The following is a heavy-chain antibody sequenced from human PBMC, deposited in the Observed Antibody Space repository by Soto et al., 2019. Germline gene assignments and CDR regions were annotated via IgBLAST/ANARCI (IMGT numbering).Heavy chain of an antibody. Sequence: GESLKISCEGSGYSFTSYWIGWVRQMPGKGLEWMGIIYPGDPDTRYSPSFQGQVTISADKSISTAYLQWSSLKASDTAMYYCARGYCSGGSCYSFDYYYYGMDVWGQGTTVTVSS. J-gene: IGHJ6*02. CDR2: IYPGDPDT. V-gene: IGHV5-51*01. D-gene: IGHD2-15*01. CDR3: ARGYCSGGSCYSFDYYYYGMDV. CDR1: GYSFTSYW.